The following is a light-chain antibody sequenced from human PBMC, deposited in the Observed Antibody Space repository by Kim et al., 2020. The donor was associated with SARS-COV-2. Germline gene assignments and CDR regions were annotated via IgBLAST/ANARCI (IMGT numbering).Light chain of an antibody. CDR2: DVT. CDR1: SSDVGGYDY. CDR3: SSYTSRKIYV. J-gene: IGLJ1*01. V-gene: IGLV2-14*03. Sequence: QSASVSASPGQSVTISCSGTSSDVGGYDYVAWYQQHPDKAPKLMIYDVTNRPSGVSSRFSGSKSDNTASLTISGLQAEDEADYYCSSYTSRKIYV.